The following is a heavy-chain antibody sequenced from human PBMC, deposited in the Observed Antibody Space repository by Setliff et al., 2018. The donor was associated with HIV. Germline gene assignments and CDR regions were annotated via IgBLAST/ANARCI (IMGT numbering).Heavy chain of an antibody. J-gene: IGHJ4*02. CDR2: INPGDGST. CDR3: ARDATYDYVWGTSSLVLDY. D-gene: IGHD3-16*01. Sequence: ASVKVSCKASGYTFTSYYIYWVRQAPGQGLQWMGIINPGDGSTIYAQKFQGRVTITRDTSTSTLYMELSSLRSEDPAVYYCARDATYDYVWGTSSLVLDYWGQGTLVTVSS. V-gene: IGHV1-46*01. CDR1: GYTFTSYY.